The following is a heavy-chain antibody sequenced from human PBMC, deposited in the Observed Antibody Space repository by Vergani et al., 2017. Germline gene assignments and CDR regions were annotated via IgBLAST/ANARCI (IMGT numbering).Heavy chain of an antibody. Sequence: EVQLLESGGGLVQPGGSLRLSCAASGFTFSSYAMSWVRQAPGQGLEWVSAISGSGGSTYYADSVKGRFTISRDNSKNTLYLQMNSLRAEDTAVYYCAKDLAYYYDSSGYYYLSSFYFDYWGQGTLVTVSS. V-gene: IGHV3-23*01. CDR1: GFTFSSYA. CDR3: AKDLAYYYDSSGYYYLSSFYFDY. CDR2: ISGSGGST. D-gene: IGHD3-22*01. J-gene: IGHJ4*02.